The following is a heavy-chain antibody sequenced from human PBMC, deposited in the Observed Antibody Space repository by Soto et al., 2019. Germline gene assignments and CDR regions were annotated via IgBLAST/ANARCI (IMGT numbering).Heavy chain of an antibody. Sequence: ASVKVSCKASGYTFTSYGISWVRQAPGQGLEWMGWISAYNGNTNYAQKLQGRVTMTTDTSTSTAYMELRSLRSDDTAVYYCAGDNYPGWGGDYGHYYYYYMDVWGKGTTVTVSS. CDR3: AGDNYPGWGGDYGHYYYYYMDV. CDR1: GYTFTSYG. V-gene: IGHV1-18*01. CDR2: ISAYNGNT. J-gene: IGHJ6*03. D-gene: IGHD4-17*01.